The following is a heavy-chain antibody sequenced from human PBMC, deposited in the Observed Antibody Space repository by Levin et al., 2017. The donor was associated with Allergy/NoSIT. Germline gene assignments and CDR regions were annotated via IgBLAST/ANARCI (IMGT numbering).Heavy chain of an antibody. CDR1: GFSFSTYG. CDR3: AKGGDMDV. Sequence: GGSLRLSCAASGFSFSTYGIHWVRQAPGKGLEWVALITSDGSSKFFADSVKGRFTISRDNSKNTLHLQMSSLKPEDTAVYYGAKGGDMDVWGQGTTVTVSS. D-gene: IGHD3-10*01. CDR2: ITSDGSSK. V-gene: IGHV3-30*18. J-gene: IGHJ6*02.